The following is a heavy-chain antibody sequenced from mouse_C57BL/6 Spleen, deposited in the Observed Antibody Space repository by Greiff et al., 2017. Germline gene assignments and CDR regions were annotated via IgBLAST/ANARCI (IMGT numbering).Heavy chain of an antibody. Sequence: QVQLQQSGAELVKPGASVKISCKASGYAFSSYWMNWVKQRPGQGLEWIGQISPGDGDTNYNGKFKGKATLTADTSSSTAYMQLSSLTSEDSAVYFGARRGPRQRGAMDYWGQGTSVTVSS. CDR2: ISPGDGDT. J-gene: IGHJ4*01. CDR3: ARRGPRQRGAMDY. V-gene: IGHV1-80*01. CDR1: GYAFSSYW. D-gene: IGHD3-2*01.